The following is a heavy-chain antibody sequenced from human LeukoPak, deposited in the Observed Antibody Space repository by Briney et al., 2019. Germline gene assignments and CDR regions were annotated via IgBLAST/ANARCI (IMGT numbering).Heavy chain of an antibody. V-gene: IGHV1-18*01. D-gene: IGHD2-15*01. CDR1: GYTFTSYG. J-gene: IGHJ4*02. CDR2: ISAYNGNT. CDR3: ARVWASRGPPGGYCSGGSCSLIDY. Sequence: GASVKCSSKAPGYTFTSYGISWERQAPGEGLERMGWISAYNGNTNYAQKLQGRVTMTTDTSTSTAYMELRSLRSDDTAVYYCARVWASRGPPGGYCSGGSCSLIDYWGQGTLVTVSS.